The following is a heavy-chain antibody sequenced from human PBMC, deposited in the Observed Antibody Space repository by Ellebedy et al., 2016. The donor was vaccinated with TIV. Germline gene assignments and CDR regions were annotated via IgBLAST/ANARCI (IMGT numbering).Heavy chain of an antibody. CDR3: ASQYCSSTSCYANWFDP. V-gene: IGHV4-59*01. J-gene: IGHJ5*02. CDR1: GGSISSYY. CDR2: IYYSGST. D-gene: IGHD2-2*01. Sequence: SETLSLTXTVSGGSISSYYWSWIRQPPGKGLEWIGYIYYSGSTNYNPSLKSRVTISVDTSKNQFSLKLSSVTAADTAVYYCASQYCSSTSCYANWFDPWGQGTLVTVSS.